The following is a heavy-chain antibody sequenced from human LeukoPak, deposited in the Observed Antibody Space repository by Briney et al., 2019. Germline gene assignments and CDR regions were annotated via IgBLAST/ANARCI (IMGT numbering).Heavy chain of an antibody. CDR2: INHSGST. V-gene: IGHV4-34*01. Sequence: PSETLSLTCAVYGGSFSGYYWSWIRQPPGKGPEWIGEINHSGSTNYNPSLKSRVTISVDTSKNQFSLKLSSVTAADTAVYYCARGQCSGGSCYFGYWGQGTLVTVSS. CDR1: GGSFSGYY. J-gene: IGHJ4*02. CDR3: ARGQCSGGSCYFGY. D-gene: IGHD2-15*01.